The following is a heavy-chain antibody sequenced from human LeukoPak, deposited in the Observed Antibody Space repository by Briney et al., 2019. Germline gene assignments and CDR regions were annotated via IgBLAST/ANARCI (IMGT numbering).Heavy chain of an antibody. CDR1: GYTFTGYY. Sequence: ASVKVSCKASGYTFTGYYMHWVRQAPGQGLEWMGWINPNSGGTNYAQKFQGRVTMTRDTSISTAYMELSRLRSDDTAVYYCARVGPIVVVSDAFDIWGQGTMVTVSS. CDR2: INPNSGGT. V-gene: IGHV1-2*02. D-gene: IGHD3-22*01. CDR3: ARVGPIVVVSDAFDI. J-gene: IGHJ3*02.